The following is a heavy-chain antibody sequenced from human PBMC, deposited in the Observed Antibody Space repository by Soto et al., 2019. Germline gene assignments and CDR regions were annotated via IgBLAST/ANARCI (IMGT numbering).Heavy chain of an antibody. CDR2: INHSGST. D-gene: IGHD2-2*01. CDR1: GGSFSGYY. V-gene: IGHV4-34*01. Sequence: SETLSLTCAVYGGSFSGYYWSWIRQPPGKGLEWIGEINHSGSTNYNPSLKSRVTISVDTSKNQFSLKLSSVTAADTAVYYCARERYEGRIDYWGRGTLVTVSS. J-gene: IGHJ4*02. CDR3: ARERYEGRIDY.